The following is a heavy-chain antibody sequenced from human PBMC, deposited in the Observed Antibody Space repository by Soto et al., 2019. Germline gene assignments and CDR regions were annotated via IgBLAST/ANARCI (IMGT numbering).Heavy chain of an antibody. CDR3: TRHGLHYDFWCGPCMDV. Sequence: EVQLVESGGGLVQPGGSLKLSCAASGFTFSGSAMHWVRQASGNGLEWVGRIRSKANSYATAYAASVKGRFTISRDDSNTTAYLQMNSLNTEDTAVYYCTRHGLHYDFWCGPCMDVWGQGTTVTVSS. J-gene: IGHJ6*02. V-gene: IGHV3-73*01. D-gene: IGHD3-3*01. CDR2: IRSKANSYAT. CDR1: GFTFSGSA.